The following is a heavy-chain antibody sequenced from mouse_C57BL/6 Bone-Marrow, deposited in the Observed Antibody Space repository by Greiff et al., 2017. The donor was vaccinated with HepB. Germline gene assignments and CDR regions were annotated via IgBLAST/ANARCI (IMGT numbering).Heavy chain of an antibody. CDR3: ASHLLAGDV. Sequence: VQLQQSGPGLVQPSQSLSITCTVSGFSLTSYGVHWVRQSPGKGLEWLGVIWSGGSTDYNAAFISRLSISKDNSKSQVFFKMNSLQADDTAIYYCASHLLAGDVWGTGTTVTVSS. CDR2: IWSGGST. D-gene: IGHD2-3*01. V-gene: IGHV2-2*01. CDR1: GFSLTSYG. J-gene: IGHJ1*03.